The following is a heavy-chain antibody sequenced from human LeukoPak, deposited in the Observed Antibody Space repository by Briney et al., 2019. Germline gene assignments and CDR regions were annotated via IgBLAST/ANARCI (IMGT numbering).Heavy chain of an antibody. D-gene: IGHD2-2*01. CDR3: ARSVVPAAFPDTSNWFDP. Sequence: GGSLRLSCAASGFTYSNYWMTWVRQAPGKGLEWVASIEPDGIEKYYLDSVKGRFTISRDNAKNSLYLQMNSLRAEDTAVYYCARSVVPAAFPDTSNWFDPWGQGTLVTVSS. CDR1: GFTYSNYW. J-gene: IGHJ5*02. CDR2: IEPDGIEK. V-gene: IGHV3-7*01.